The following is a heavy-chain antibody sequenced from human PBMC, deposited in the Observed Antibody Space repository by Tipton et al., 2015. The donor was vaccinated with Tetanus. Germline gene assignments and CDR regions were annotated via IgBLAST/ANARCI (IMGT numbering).Heavy chain of an antibody. V-gene: IGHV4-31*03. J-gene: IGHJ2*01. CDR2: IYYTGNT. CDR3: ARRLGPLTGDYIWYFDL. CDR1: GGSIRSGGYY. D-gene: IGHD7-27*01. Sequence: TLSLTCTVSGGSIRSGGYYWTWIRQHPERGLEWIGYIYYTGNTYYNPSLKSRVTISVDKSIATAYLQWSSLKASDTAMYYCARRLGPLTGDYIWYFDLWGRGTQVTVSS.